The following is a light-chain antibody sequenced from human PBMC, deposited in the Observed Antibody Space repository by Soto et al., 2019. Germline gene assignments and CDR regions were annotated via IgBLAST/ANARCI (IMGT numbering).Light chain of an antibody. Sequence: DIVMTQSPDSLAVSLGERATISCRSSQSLSYNSNNRTRLAWYQQRPGQSPKLLIYWASTRESRVPDRFSGSGFGTDFTLTISSLQAADLAVYYCQQYYFPPLSCGPGTKVDLK. CDR3: QQYYFPPLS. V-gene: IGKV4-1*01. CDR1: QSLSYNSNNRTR. CDR2: WAS. J-gene: IGKJ3*01.